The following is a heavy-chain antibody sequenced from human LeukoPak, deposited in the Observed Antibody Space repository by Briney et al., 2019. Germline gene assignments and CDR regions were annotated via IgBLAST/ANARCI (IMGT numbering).Heavy chain of an antibody. CDR3: ARSSGYPNWSDAFDI. Sequence: GESLKISCKGSGFQFTSYWIGWVRQMPGKGLEWMGFIWPGDSETTYNPPFQGQVTVSADTSISTAYLQWRSLKASDTAIYYCARSSGYPNWSDAFDIWGQGTMVTVSS. V-gene: IGHV5-51*01. J-gene: IGHJ3*02. CDR1: GFQFTSYW. CDR2: IWPGDSET. D-gene: IGHD3-22*01.